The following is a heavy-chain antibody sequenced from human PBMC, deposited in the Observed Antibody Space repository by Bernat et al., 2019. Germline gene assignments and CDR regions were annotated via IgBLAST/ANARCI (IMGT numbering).Heavy chain of an antibody. CDR3: AKLLGNNWRGFFEF. D-gene: IGHD1-1*01. CDR1: GFTFTSCA. V-gene: IGHV3-23*01. J-gene: IGHJ4*02. CDR2: ISGGGSTT. Sequence: EVQLLESGGALVQPGGSLRLSCAASGFTFTSCAMSWVRQAPGKGLEWVSSISGGGSTTYYADSVRGRFAISRDNSKNTLFLQMDSLRAEDTAIYFCAKLLGNNWRGFFEFWGQGTLVTVSS.